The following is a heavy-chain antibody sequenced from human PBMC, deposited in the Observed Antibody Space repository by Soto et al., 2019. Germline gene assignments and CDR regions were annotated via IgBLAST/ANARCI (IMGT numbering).Heavy chain of an antibody. J-gene: IGHJ4*02. D-gene: IGHD4-17*01. V-gene: IGHV3-48*02. Sequence: VQLVESGGGLVQPGGSLRLSCAASGFTFSRYSMNWVRQAPGKGLEWVSYISSGSNTIYYADSVKGRFTISRDNAKNSLYLQMNSLRDEDTAVYYCVSGPYGVVYWGQGTQVTVSS. CDR3: VSGPYGVVY. CDR2: ISSGSNTI. CDR1: GFTFSRYS.